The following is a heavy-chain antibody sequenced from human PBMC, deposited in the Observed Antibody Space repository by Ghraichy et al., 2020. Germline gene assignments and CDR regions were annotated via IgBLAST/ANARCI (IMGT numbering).Heavy chain of an antibody. CDR2: INHSGST. J-gene: IGHJ1*01. CDR3: ARGKPLYYDILTGYYSSREYFQH. D-gene: IGHD3-9*01. Sequence: SETLSLTCAVYGGSFSGYYWSWIRQPPGKGLEWIGEINHSGSTNYNPSLKSRVTISVDTSKNQFSLKLSSVTAADTAVYYCARGKPLYYDILTGYYSSREYFQHWGQGTLVTVSS. CDR1: GGSFSGYY. V-gene: IGHV4-34*01.